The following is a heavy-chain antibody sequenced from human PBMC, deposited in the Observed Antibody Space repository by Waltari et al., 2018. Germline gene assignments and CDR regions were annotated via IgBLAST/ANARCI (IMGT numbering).Heavy chain of an antibody. CDR3: ARVDTIFGVVPHADAFDI. V-gene: IGHV4-30-4*08. CDR2: ISYSGTT. CDR1: GASINSGDYY. J-gene: IGHJ3*02. Sequence: QVHLQESGPGLAKPSQTLSLTCSVSGASINSGDYYWSWIRQPPGEGLEWIGYISYSGTTYSPPSLKSRVSISLDTAKNDFSLEVRSVTAADTAMYYCARVDTIFGVVPHADAFDIWGQGTMVTVAS. D-gene: IGHD3-3*01.